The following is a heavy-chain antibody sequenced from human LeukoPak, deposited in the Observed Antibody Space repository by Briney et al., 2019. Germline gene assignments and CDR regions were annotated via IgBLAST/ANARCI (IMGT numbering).Heavy chain of an antibody. J-gene: IGHJ4*02. CDR3: ARGLVTTGFDY. Sequence: SQTLSLTCAISGDSVSSNTAAWTWVRQSPSRGLEWLGRTYYRSQWYNHYAVSVKSRITINPDTSKNQFSLQLNSVTPEDTAVYYCARGLVTTGFDYWGQGTLVTVSS. CDR1: GDSVSSNTAA. CDR2: TYYRSQWYN. D-gene: IGHD1-1*01. V-gene: IGHV6-1*01.